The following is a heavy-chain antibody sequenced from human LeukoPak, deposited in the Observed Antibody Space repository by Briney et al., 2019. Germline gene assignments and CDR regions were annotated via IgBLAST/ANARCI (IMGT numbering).Heavy chain of an antibody. D-gene: IGHD2-2*01. J-gene: IGHJ4*02. Sequence: GGSLRLSCAASGFTFSSYAMHWVRQAPGKGLEYVSAISSNGGSTYNANSVKGRFTISRDNSKNTLYLQMGSLRAEDMAVYYCARARGYCSGTSCQYYFDYWGQGTLVTVSS. CDR1: GFTFSSYA. CDR2: ISSNGGST. V-gene: IGHV3-64*01. CDR3: ARARGYCSGTSCQYYFDY.